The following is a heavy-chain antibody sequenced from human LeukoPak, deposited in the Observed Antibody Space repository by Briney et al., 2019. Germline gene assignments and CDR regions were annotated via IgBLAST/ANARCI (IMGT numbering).Heavy chain of an antibody. CDR3: ARISRLPNWFDP. V-gene: IGHV4-61*01. D-gene: IGHD5/OR15-5a*01. CDR2: IYYSGST. J-gene: IGHJ5*02. CDR1: GGSFSSGTYS. Sequence: SETLSLTCTVSGGSFSSGTYSWSWIRQPPGRGLEWIGYIYYSGSTYYNPSLKSRVTISVDTSKNQFSLKLISVTAADTAVYYCARISRLPNWFDPWGQGTLFTVSS.